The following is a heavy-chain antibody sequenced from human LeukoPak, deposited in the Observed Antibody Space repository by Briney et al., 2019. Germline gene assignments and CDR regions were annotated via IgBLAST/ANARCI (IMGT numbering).Heavy chain of an antibody. CDR2: IKSKTDGGTT. V-gene: IGHV3-15*01. Sequence: GGSLRFSCAASGFTFSNAWMSWVRQAPGKGLEWVGRIKSKTDGGTTDYAAPVKGRFTISRDDSKNTLYLQMNSLKTEDTAVYYCTTASYGDYYYYYYMDVWGKGTTVTVSS. J-gene: IGHJ6*03. D-gene: IGHD4-17*01. CDR1: GFTFSNAW. CDR3: TTASYGDYYYYYYMDV.